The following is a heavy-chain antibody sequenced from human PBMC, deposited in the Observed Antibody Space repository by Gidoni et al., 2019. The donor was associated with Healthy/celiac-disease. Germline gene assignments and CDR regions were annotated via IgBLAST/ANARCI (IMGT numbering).Heavy chain of an antibody. CDR1: GGSFSGYY. D-gene: IGHD5-12*01. V-gene: IGHV4-34*12. CDR3: ARERGGRDGYNFDDAFDI. Sequence: QVQLQQWGAGLLKPSETLSPTCAVYGGSFSGYYWSGIRQPQGKGLGWIGEIIHSGSTNYNPPLKIRVTISVNTSKNKFSLKLSSLTAADTAVYYCARERGGRDGYNFDDAFDIWGQGTMVTVSS. CDR2: IIHSGST. J-gene: IGHJ3*02.